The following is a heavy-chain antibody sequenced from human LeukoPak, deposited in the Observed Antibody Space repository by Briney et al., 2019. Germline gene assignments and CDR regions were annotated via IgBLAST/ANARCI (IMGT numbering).Heavy chain of an antibody. D-gene: IGHD2-21*01. CDR3: ARGDIPLDY. V-gene: IGHV6-1*01. Sequence: SQTLSLTFAISGDSVSSNSAAWNWIRQSPSRGLEWLGRTYYKSKWYNNYAISVKSLITIGPDTSKNQFSLQLNSVTPEDTAVYYCARGDIPLDYWGQGTLVTVSS. CDR1: GDSVSSNSAA. CDR2: TYYKSKWYN. J-gene: IGHJ4*02.